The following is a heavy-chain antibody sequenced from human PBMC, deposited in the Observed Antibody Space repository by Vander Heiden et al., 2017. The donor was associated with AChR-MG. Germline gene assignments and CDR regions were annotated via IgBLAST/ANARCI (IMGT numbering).Heavy chain of an antibody. CDR3: RRGAGKVDY. D-gene: IGHD6-19*01. CDR2: INTNTGNP. CDR1: GYTFTSYA. V-gene: IGHV7-4-1*02. Sequence: QVQLVQSGSELKKPGASVNISCKASGYTFTSYAMNWVRQAPGQGLEWMGRINTNTGNPTYARGFTGRFVFSLDTAVSTAYLQISSLKADDSVVYYCRRGAGKVDYWGQGTQVTVSS. J-gene: IGHJ4*02.